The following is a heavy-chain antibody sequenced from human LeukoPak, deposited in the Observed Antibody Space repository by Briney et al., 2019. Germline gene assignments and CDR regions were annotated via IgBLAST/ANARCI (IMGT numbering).Heavy chain of an antibody. V-gene: IGHV3-74*01. CDR1: GFSISTYW. J-gene: IGHJ4*02. D-gene: IGHD1-26*01. CDR3: ARGNSGSSGLWDS. Sequence: GGSLRLSCVDSGFSISTYWMQWVRQAPGKGLVWVSRINPYGSSTNYADSVKGRFTISRDSARNTVYLQMNSLRADDTAVYYCARGNSGSSGLWDSWGQGTLVTVSS. CDR2: INPYGSST.